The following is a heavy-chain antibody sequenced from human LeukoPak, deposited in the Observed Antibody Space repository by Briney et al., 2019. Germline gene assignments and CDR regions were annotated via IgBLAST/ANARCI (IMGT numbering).Heavy chain of an antibody. D-gene: IGHD6-19*01. CDR1: GGFISNYY. J-gene: IGHJ4*02. CDR2: IHYSGRS. Sequence: QVQLQEAGPRLVKPSETLSLICTVSGGFISNYYWNWIRQPPGKGLERIGYIHYSGRSKYNPSLKSRVTMSVDTPKNQFSLKLSSVTAADTAVYYCATGYNSGWSDYWGQGTLVTVSS. CDR3: ATGYNSGWSDY. V-gene: IGHV4-59*01.